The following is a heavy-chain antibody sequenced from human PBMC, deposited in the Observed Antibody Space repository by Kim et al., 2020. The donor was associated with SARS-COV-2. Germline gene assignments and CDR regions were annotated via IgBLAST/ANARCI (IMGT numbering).Heavy chain of an antibody. Sequence: SETLSLTCTVSGGSISSGSYYWSWIRQPAGKGLEWIGRIYTSGSTNYNPSLKSRVTISVDTSNNQFSLKLSSVTAADTAVYYCARGPKYSSRPPVSAFDIWGQGTMVTVSS. CDR3: ARGPKYSSRPPVSAFDI. CDR2: IYTSGST. D-gene: IGHD6-13*01. V-gene: IGHV4-61*02. J-gene: IGHJ3*02. CDR1: GGSISSGSYY.